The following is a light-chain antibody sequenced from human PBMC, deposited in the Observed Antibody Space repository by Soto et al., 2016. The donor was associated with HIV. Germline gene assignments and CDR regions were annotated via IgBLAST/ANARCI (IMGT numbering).Light chain of an antibody. Sequence: IRMTQSPSSLSASTGDRVTITCRASQDINTYLAWYQQKPGKAPKLLIYAASTLQTGVPSRFSGSGSGTDFTLTISCLQSEDFATYYCQHYYTYPRTFGPGTKVD. CDR2: AAS. V-gene: IGKV1-8*01. CDR1: QDINTY. J-gene: IGKJ3*01. CDR3: QHYYTYPRT.